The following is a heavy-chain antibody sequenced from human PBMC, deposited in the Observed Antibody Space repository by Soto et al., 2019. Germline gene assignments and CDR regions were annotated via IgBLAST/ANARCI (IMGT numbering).Heavy chain of an antibody. CDR3: ASAVTMGWSPQGY. V-gene: IGHV3-21*06. Sequence: GGSLRLSCILSGFTFNSYTMNWVRQSPGKGLEWVSSISSSSTYIYYADSVKGRFTISRDNTNNSLYLQMNSLTTDDTGLYYCASAVTMGWSPQGYWGQGTPVTVSS. D-gene: IGHD4-17*01. CDR1: GFTFNSYT. CDR2: ISSSSTYI. J-gene: IGHJ4*02.